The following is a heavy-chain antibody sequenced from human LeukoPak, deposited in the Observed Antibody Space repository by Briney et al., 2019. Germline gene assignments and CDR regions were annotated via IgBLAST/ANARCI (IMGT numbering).Heavy chain of an antibody. CDR3: ARAGGEQKLVRQFDY. J-gene: IGHJ4*02. D-gene: IGHD6-13*01. CDR1: GGSVSSGSYY. CDR2: ILYTGST. V-gene: IGHV4-61*01. Sequence: PSETLSLTCTVSGGSVSSGSYYWNWNRQPPGQGLDWIVHILYTGSTTYNPSLKSRGTISVDTSKNQFSLKLTSVRAAETAVYYCARAGGEQKLVRQFDYWGQGTLVTVSS.